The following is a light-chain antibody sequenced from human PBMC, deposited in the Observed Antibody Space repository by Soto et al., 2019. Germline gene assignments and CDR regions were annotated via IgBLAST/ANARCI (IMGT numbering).Light chain of an antibody. Sequence: DIQMTQSPSSLSASVGDRVTISCRASQNIHSYLNWYQQRPGKAPKLLIYAASSLQSGVPSRFRASGSGTDFSLTISNLQPEDFATYYCQQSYTIPPVTFGGGTTVDIK. CDR3: QQSYTIPPVT. V-gene: IGKV1-39*01. CDR2: AAS. J-gene: IGKJ4*01. CDR1: QNIHSY.